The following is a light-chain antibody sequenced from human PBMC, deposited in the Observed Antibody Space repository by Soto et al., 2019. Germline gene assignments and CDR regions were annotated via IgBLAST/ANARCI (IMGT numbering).Light chain of an antibody. CDR2: KAS. V-gene: IGKV1-5*03. CDR1: QTISSW. J-gene: IGKJ1*01. Sequence: DIQMTQSPSTLSGSVGDRVTITCRASQTISSWSAWYQQKPGKAPKLLIYKASTLKSGVPSRFSGSGSGTEFTLTISSLQPDDFATYYCQHYNSYSEAFGKGTKVAIK. CDR3: QHYNSYSEA.